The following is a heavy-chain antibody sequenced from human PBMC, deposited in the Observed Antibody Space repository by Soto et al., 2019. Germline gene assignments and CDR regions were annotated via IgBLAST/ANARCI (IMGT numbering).Heavy chain of an antibody. Sequence: VQLVESGGGVVQHGGSLRLSCAASGFTFSSSGMFWVRQTPGKGLEWLALIWYDGSNKHYADSVKGRFTISRDNSKNTLFLQMISLTVEDTAVYYCAKDRGTKALPRIPRGGHYDYWGQGSLVTVSS. J-gene: IGHJ4*02. CDR3: AKDRGTKALPRIPRGGHYDY. CDR1: GFTFSSSG. D-gene: IGHD1-1*01. V-gene: IGHV3-33*06. CDR2: IWYDGSNK.